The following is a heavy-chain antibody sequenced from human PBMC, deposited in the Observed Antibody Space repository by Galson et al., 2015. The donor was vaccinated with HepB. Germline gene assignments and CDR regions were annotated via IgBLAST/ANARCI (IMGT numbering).Heavy chain of an antibody. J-gene: IGHJ4*02. CDR2: ISYDGSNK. V-gene: IGHV3-30*04. CDR3: ARDVGYDSSGYYYY. D-gene: IGHD3-22*01. Sequence: SLRLSCAAPGFTFSSYAMHWVRQAPGKGLEWVAVISYDGSNKYYADSVKGRFTISRDNSKNTLYLQMNSLRAEDTAVYYCARDVGYDSSGYYYYWGQGTLVTVSS. CDR1: GFTFSSYA.